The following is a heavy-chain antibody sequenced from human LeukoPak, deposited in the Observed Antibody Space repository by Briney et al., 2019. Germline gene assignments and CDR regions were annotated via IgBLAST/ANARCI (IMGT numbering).Heavy chain of an antibody. CDR2: IKSKTDGWTT. CDR3: TTGGTVTFAY. CDR1: RFTFSNAW. V-gene: IGHV3-15*01. D-gene: IGHD4-17*01. J-gene: IGHJ4*02. Sequence: PGGSLRLSCAAARFTFSNAWRSWVRQAPAKGLEWVGRIKSKTDGWTTDYAAPVTGRFTISRDASKNTLYLQMNSLKTEDTAVYYCTTGGTVTFAYWGQGTLVTVSS.